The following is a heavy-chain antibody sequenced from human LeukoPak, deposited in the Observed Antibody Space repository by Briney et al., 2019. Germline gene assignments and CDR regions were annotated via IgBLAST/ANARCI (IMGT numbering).Heavy chain of an antibody. V-gene: IGHV4-4*07. CDR1: GGSISSYY. CDR2: IYTSGST. J-gene: IGHJ4*02. D-gene: IGHD3-9*01. Sequence: SETLSLTCTVSGGSISSYYWSWIRQPAGKGLEWIGRIYTSGSTNYNPSLKSRVTMSVDTSKNQFSLKLRSVTAADTAVYYCVRERSSYYDILTGYSGYYFDYWGQGTLVTVSS. CDR3: VRERSSYYDILTGYSGYYFDY.